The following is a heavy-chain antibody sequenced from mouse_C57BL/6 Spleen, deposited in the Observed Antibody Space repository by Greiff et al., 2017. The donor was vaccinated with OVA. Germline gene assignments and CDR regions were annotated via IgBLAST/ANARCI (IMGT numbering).Heavy chain of an antibody. Sequence: QVQLQQPGAELVKPGASVKLSCKASGYTFTSYWMHWVKQRPGRGLEWIGRIDPNSGGTKYNEKFKSKATLTVDKPSSTAYMQLSSLTSEDSAVYYCARDGGWLLQGLPGYAMDYWGQGTSVTVSS. V-gene: IGHV1-72*01. CDR1: GYTFTSYW. CDR2: IDPNSGGT. CDR3: ARDGGWLLQGLPGYAMDY. J-gene: IGHJ4*01. D-gene: IGHD2-3*01.